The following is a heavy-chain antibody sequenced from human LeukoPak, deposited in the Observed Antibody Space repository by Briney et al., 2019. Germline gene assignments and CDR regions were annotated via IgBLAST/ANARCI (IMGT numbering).Heavy chain of an antibody. J-gene: IGHJ4*02. D-gene: IGHD3-10*01. Sequence: GGSLRLSCAASGFTFRNYVIHWVRQAPGKGLEWVAVTSSDLNVKLYADSVKGRFTISRDNSRSTLYLQMNSLRPEDTAIYYCAREGYYGSGSPPSLYFDYWGQGTLVTVST. V-gene: IGHV3-30-3*01. CDR2: TSSDLNVK. CDR3: AREGYYGSGSPPSLYFDY. CDR1: GFTFRNYV.